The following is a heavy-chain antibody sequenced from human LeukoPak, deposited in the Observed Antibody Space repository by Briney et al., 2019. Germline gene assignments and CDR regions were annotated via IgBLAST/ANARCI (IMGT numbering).Heavy chain of an antibody. CDR1: GYTFTNYG. V-gene: IGHV1-18*01. Sequence: ASVKVSCKTSGYTFTNYGLSWVRQAPGQGLEWMGWICAYNGNSDYAQNLQGRVTLTTDTSTTTAYMELRSLGSDDTAVYYCARDQSLVAYSSTWFDYWGQGTLVTVSS. J-gene: IGHJ4*02. CDR3: ARDQSLVAYSSTWFDY. CDR2: ICAYNGNS. D-gene: IGHD6-13*01.